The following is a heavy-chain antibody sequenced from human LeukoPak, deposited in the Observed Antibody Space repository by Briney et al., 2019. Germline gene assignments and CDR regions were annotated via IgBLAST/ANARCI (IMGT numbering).Heavy chain of an antibody. CDR3: AHSSGGSPSDFDWFDP. V-gene: IGHV2-5*02. CDR2: IYWDDDK. J-gene: IGHJ5*02. D-gene: IGHD2-15*01. CDR1: GFSLSTSGVG. Sequence: ESGPTLVNPTQTLTPTCTFSGFSLSTSGVGVGWIRQPPGKALEWLALIYWDDDKRYSPSLKSRLTITKDTSKNQVVLTMTNMDPVDTATYYCAHSSGGSPSDFDWFDPWGQGTLVTVSS.